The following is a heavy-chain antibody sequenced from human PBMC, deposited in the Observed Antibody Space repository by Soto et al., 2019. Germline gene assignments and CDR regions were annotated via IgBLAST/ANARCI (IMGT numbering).Heavy chain of an antibody. Sequence: EASVKVSCKASGYTFTSYAMYWVRQAPGQGLEWMGWINTNTGNPTYAQGFTGRFVFSLDTSVSTAYLQICSLKAEDTAVYYCAISSSGWYDLYYYYYGMDVWGQGTTVTAP. D-gene: IGHD6-19*01. CDR1: GYTFTSYA. CDR2: INTNTGNP. CDR3: AISSSGWYDLYYYYYGMDV. V-gene: IGHV7-4-1*01. J-gene: IGHJ6*02.